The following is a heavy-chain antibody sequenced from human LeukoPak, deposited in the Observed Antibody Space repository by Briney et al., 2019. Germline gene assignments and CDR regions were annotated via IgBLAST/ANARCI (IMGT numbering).Heavy chain of an antibody. CDR1: GLXFSTYT. D-gene: IGHD2-8*01. J-gene: IGHJ6*02. CDR2: ISSTSSTI. Sequence: GGSLRLSCAASGLXFSTYTINWVRQAPGKGLEWVSSISSTSSTIYYADSVKGRFTISRDNAKNSVFLQMNSLRDEDTAVYYCASTKGMDVWGQGTTVTVSS. CDR3: ASTKGMDV. V-gene: IGHV3-48*02.